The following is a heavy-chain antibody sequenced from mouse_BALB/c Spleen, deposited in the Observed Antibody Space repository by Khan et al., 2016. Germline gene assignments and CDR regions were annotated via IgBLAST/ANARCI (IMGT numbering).Heavy chain of an antibody. CDR3: ARSTATYFDY. CDR2: IDPENGNT. J-gene: IGHJ2*01. V-gene: IGHV14-1*02. D-gene: IGHD1-2*01. Sequence: VQLQQSGAELVRPGALVKLSCKASGFNIKDYYMHWVKQSPEQGLEWMGWIDPENGNTIYDPKFQGKASITADTSSNTAYLQLSSLTSEDTADYYCARSTATYFDYWGQGTTLTVSS. CDR1: GFNIKDYY.